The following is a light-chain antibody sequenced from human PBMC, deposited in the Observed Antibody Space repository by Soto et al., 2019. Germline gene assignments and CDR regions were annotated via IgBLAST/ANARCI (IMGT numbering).Light chain of an antibody. CDR2: AAA. CDR3: QKGGSAPLS. J-gene: IGKJ4*01. CDR1: QGIANY. Sequence: QTPASVSTSENYIGTITFRASQGIANYLAWYQQKPGKGPKLLIYAAATLPSGVPSRFSGSGSGTDFTLTISSLQPEDVATYYCQKGGSAPLSFGGGTIVEIK. V-gene: IGKV1-27*01.